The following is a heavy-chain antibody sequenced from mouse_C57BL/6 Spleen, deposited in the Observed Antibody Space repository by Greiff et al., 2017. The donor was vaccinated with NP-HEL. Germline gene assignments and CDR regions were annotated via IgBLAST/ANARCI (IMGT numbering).Heavy chain of an antibody. V-gene: IGHV1-53*01. D-gene: IGHD1-1*01. CDR2: INPSNGGT. J-gene: IGHJ1*03. CDR1: GYTFTSYW. CDR3: ARRGTTVVEDWYFDV. Sequence: VKLQQPGTELVKPGASVKLSCKASGYTFTSYWMHWVKQRPGQGLEWIGNINPSNGGTNYNEKFKSKATLTVDKSSSTAYMQLSSLTSEDSAVYYCARRGTTVVEDWYFDVWGTGTTVTVSS.